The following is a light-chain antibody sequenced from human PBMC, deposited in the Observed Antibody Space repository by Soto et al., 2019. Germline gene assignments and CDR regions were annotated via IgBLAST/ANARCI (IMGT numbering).Light chain of an antibody. V-gene: IGKV3-15*01. CDR1: QSVRSN. J-gene: IGKJ4*01. CDR2: GAS. CDR3: QQYNNWPPLT. Sequence: ERVMTQSPATLSVSPGERATLSCRASQSVRSNLAWYQQKPGQAPRLLIYGASTRATGIPARFNGSGSVTEFTLTISSLQSEDFAVYYCQQYNNWPPLTFGGGTKVEIK.